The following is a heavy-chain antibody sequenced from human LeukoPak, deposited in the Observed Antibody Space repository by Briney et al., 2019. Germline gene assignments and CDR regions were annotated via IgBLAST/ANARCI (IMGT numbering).Heavy chain of an antibody. CDR2: IWYDGSNK. CDR1: GFTFSNYG. CDR3: AGTYGPYYFDY. V-gene: IGHV3-33*01. Sequence: GRSLRLSCAASGFTFSNYGMHWVRQAPGKGLEWVAVIWYDGSNKYYADSVKGRFTISRDNSKNMLYLQMNSLRAEDTAVYYCAGTYGPYYFDYWGQGTLVTVSS. D-gene: IGHD3-10*01. J-gene: IGHJ4*02.